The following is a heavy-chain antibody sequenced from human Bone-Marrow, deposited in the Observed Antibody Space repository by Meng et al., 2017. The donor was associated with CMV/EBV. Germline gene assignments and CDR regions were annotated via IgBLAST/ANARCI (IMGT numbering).Heavy chain of an antibody. V-gene: IGHV4-31*03. CDR1: GGSISSGGYY. CDR3: ARAYYDFWSGYYYLHWFDP. CDR2: IYYSGST. J-gene: IGHJ5*02. D-gene: IGHD3-3*01. Sequence: SEPLSLTCTVSGGSISSGGYYWSWIRQHPGKGLEWIGYIYYSGSTYYNPSLKSRVTISVDTSKNQFSLKLSSVTAADTAVYYCARAYYDFWSGYYYLHWFDPWGQGTLVTVSS.